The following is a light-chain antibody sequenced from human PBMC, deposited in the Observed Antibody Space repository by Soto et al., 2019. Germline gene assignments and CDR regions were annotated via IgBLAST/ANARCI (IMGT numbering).Light chain of an antibody. CDR2: DNN. Sequence: QSVLTQPPSVSAAPGQKVTISCSGSSSNIGNNYLSWYQQPPGTAPKLLIYDNNTRPSGIPDRFSGSKSGTSATLGITGLQTGDEADYYCGTWDSSLSAYVFGTGTKLTVL. CDR3: GTWDSSLSAYV. V-gene: IGLV1-51*01. CDR1: SSNIGNNY. J-gene: IGLJ1*01.